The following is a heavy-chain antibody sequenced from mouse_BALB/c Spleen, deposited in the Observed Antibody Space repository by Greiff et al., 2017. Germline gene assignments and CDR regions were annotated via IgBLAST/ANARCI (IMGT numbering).Heavy chain of an antibody. CDR1: GYSITSGYY. CDR3: ARGGGYDYWYFDV. D-gene: IGHD2-2*01. CDR2: ISYDGSN. Sequence: DVKLQESGPGLVKPSQSLSLTCSVTGYSITSGYYWNWIRQFPGNKLEWMGYISYDGSNNYNPSLKNRISITRDTSKNQFFLKLNSVTTEDTATYYCARGGGYDYWYFDVWGAGTTVTVSS. J-gene: IGHJ1*01. V-gene: IGHV3-6*02.